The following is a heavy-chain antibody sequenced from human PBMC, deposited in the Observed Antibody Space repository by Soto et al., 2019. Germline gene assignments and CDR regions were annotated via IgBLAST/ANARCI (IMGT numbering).Heavy chain of an antibody. J-gene: IGHJ4*02. CDR3: ARHGGGDS. CDR2: ISSRSSTI. CDR1: GFTFSSYS. V-gene: IGHV3-48*01. Sequence: EVQLVESGGGLVQPGGSLRLSCAASGFTFSSYSMNWVRQAPGKGLEWVSYISSRSSTIYYGGSGKGRFTISRDDAKSSLYLQMTSLTAEDTAVYYCARHGGGDSWGQGTLVTVSS. D-gene: IGHD3-16*01.